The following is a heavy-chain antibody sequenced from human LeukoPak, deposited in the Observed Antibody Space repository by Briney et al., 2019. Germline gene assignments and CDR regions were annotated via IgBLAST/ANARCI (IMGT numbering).Heavy chain of an antibody. Sequence: SETLSLTCTVSGYSISSGYYWGWIRQPPGRGLEWIGSIYHSGSTYYNPSLKSRVTISVDTSKNQFSLKLSSVTAADTAVYYCARVFEEEVDYWGQGTLVTVSS. CDR1: GYSISSGYY. J-gene: IGHJ4*02. CDR3: ARVFEEEVDY. V-gene: IGHV4-38-2*02. CDR2: IYHSGST.